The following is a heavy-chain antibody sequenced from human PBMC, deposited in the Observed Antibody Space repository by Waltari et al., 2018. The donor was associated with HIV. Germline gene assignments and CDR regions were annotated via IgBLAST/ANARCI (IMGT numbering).Heavy chain of an antibody. J-gene: IGHJ5*02. Sequence: QVQLQQWGAGLLKPSETLSLTSAVYGGSFSGYYWSWIRQPPGKGLAWIGEINHSGKTKYNPSLKSRVTISVDTSKNQVSLKLSSVTAADTAVYYCARVNNCSGGSCYAAAGWCDPWGQGTLVTVSS. V-gene: IGHV4-34*01. CDR2: INHSGKT. CDR3: ARVNNCSGGSCYAAAGWCDP. CDR1: GGSFSGYY. D-gene: IGHD2-15*01.